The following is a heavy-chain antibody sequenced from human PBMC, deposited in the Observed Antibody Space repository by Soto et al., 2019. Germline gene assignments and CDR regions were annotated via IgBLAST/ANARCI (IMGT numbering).Heavy chain of an antibody. CDR1: GFTFSSYG. CDR2: ISYDGSNK. D-gene: IGHD3-22*01. Sequence: GGSLRLSCAASGFTFSSYGMHWVRQAPGKGLEWVAVISYDGSNKYYADSVKGRFTISRDNSKNTLYLQMNSLRAEDTAVYYCAKAGPRIPGSPMIVVRWAFDIWGQGTMVTVSS. J-gene: IGHJ3*02. CDR3: AKAGPRIPGSPMIVVRWAFDI. V-gene: IGHV3-30*18.